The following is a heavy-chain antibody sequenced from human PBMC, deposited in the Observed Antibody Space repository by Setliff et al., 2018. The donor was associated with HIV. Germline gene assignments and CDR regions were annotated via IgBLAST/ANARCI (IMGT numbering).Heavy chain of an antibody. CDR1: GGSISSSSYY. D-gene: IGHD3-9*01. J-gene: IGHJ5*01. CDR2: IYTTGST. V-gene: IGHV4-39*07. Sequence: PSETLSLTCTVSGGSISSSSYYWGWIRQPPGKGLEWIGSIYTTGSTSYNPSLKSRVTISVDTSKNQFSLKLSSVTAADTAVYYCARGPKPGLLDLTWFDSWGQGTLVTVPQ. CDR3: ARGPKPGLLDLTWFDS.